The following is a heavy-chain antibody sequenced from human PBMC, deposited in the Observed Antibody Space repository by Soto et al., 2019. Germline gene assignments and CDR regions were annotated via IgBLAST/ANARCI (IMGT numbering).Heavy chain of an antibody. CDR1: GSTFNNFA. J-gene: IGHJ4*02. CDR2: IVVISNTA. Sequence: QVVLLQSGAEVKEPGSSVRVSCEVSGSTFNNFAFSWVRQAPGHGPEWMGGIVVISNTADYSQRFQDRVTITADTSTNTLYMELGSLTFEDTAVYYCARAIKRWEVHYYFAYWGQGTLVTVSS. V-gene: IGHV1-69*06. D-gene: IGHD1-26*01. CDR3: ARAIKRWEVHYYFAY.